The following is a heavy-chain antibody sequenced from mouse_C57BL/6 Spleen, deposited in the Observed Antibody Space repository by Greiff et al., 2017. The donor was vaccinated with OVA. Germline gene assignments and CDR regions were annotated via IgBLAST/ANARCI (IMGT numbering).Heavy chain of an antibody. Sequence: EVQLVESGGGLVKPGGSLKLSCAASGFTFSSYAMSWVRQTPEKRLEWVATISDGGSYTYYPDNVKGRFTISRDNAKNNLYLQISHLKSKDTAMYYCAREDGNYGGFCFSYWGQGTTLTVSS. CDR2: ISDGGSYT. J-gene: IGHJ2*01. V-gene: IGHV5-4*01. CDR1: GFTFSSYA. D-gene: IGHD2-1*01. CDR3: AREDGNYGGFCFSY.